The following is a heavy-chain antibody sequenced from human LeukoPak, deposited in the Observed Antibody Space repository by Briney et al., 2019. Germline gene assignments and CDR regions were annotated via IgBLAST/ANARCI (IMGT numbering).Heavy chain of an antibody. V-gene: IGHV3-48*03. CDR2: IRYSGSTR. Sequence: GGSLRLSCAASGFTFSSYEMNWVRQAPGKGLEWVSYIRYSGSTRYYADSVKGRFTISRDNAKNSLYLQMNSLRAEDTAVYYCAKDGARYFDWFKNFDYWGQGTLVTVSS. D-gene: IGHD3-9*01. J-gene: IGHJ4*02. CDR3: AKDGARYFDWFKNFDY. CDR1: GFTFSSYE.